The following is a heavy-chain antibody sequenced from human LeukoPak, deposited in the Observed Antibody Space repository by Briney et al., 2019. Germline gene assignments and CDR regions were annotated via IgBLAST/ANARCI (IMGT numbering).Heavy chain of an antibody. D-gene: IGHD6-25*01. CDR1: GFTFSSYS. V-gene: IGHV3-21*04. CDR3: AKDHPSSGWPAFEC. CDR2: ISSSSSYI. J-gene: IGHJ4*02. Sequence: NPGGSLRLACAASGFTFSSYSMNWVRQAPGKGLEWVSSISSSSSYIYYADSVKGRFTISRDTSGNTVYLQMNNLRAGDTAIYYCAKDHPSSGWPAFECWGQGTLVTVSS.